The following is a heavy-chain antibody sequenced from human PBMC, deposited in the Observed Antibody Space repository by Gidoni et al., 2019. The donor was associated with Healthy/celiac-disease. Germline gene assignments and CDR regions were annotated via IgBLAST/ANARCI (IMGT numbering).Heavy chain of an antibody. V-gene: IGHV2-5*02. CDR3: AHRTAGKQQRAYDY. Sequence: TLKESGPPLVTPTQTLTLTCTFSGFSLRPRGVGVGWIRHPPGKALEWFALIYWDDDKRYSPSLKSRLTITKDTSKKQVVLTMTNRDPVDTATYYCAHRTAGKQQRAYDYWGQGTLVTVSS. CDR2: IYWDDDK. D-gene: IGHD6-25*01. CDR1: GFSLRPRGVG. J-gene: IGHJ4*02.